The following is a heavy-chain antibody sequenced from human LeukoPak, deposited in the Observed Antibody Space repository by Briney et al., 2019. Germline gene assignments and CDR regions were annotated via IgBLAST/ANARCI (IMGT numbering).Heavy chain of an antibody. CDR1: GYTFTSYG. V-gene: IGHV1-18*01. Sequence: GASVKVSCKASGYTFTSYGISWVRQAPGQGLEWMGWISAYNGNTNYAQKLQGRVTMTTDTSTSTAYMELRSLRSDDTAVYYCSRDLGITIFCWMDVWGKGTTVTVSS. J-gene: IGHJ6*04. D-gene: IGHD3-3*01. CDR2: ISAYNGNT. CDR3: SRDLGITIFCWMDV.